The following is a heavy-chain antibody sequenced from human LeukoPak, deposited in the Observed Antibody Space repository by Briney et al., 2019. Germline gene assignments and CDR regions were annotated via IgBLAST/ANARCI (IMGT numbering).Heavy chain of an antibody. CDR2: FDPEDGET. CDR1: GYTLTELS. CDR3: ATRREVQGVYQGYWFDP. D-gene: IGHD3-10*01. Sequence: GASVKVSCKVFGYTLTELSMHWVRQAPGKGLEWMGGFDPEDGETIYAQKFQGRVTMTEDTSTDTAYVELSSLRSEDTAVYYCATRREVQGVYQGYWFDPWGQGTLVTVSS. V-gene: IGHV1-24*01. J-gene: IGHJ5*02.